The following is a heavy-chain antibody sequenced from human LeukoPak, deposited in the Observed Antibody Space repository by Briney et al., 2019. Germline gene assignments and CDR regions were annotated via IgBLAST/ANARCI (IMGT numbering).Heavy chain of an antibody. V-gene: IGHV1-18*04. CDR3: ARGRGSSDWYYCDN. J-gene: IGHJ4*02. CDR2: INAYNGYT. D-gene: IGHD6-19*01. Sequence: ASVKVSCKASGYTFTNYGITWVRQAPGQGLGWMGWINAYNGYTNYAQKIQDRVTVTTDTSTSTAYMELRSLRSDDTAVYYCARGRGSSDWYYCDNWGQGTLVTVSS. CDR1: GYTFTNYG.